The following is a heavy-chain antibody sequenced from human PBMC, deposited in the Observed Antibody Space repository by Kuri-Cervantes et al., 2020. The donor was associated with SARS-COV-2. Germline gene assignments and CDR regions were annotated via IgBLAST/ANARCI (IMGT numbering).Heavy chain of an antibody. J-gene: IGHJ4*02. Sequence: GESLKISCSASGFTFSSYAMHWVRQAPGKGLEYVSAISSNGGSTYYADSVKGRFTISRDNSKNTLYHQMSSLRAEDTAVYYCVKGYCSSTSCYRGGYWGQGTLVTVSS. D-gene: IGHD2-2*02. CDR2: ISSNGGST. CDR1: GFTFSSYA. CDR3: VKGYCSSTSCYRGGY. V-gene: IGHV3-64D*08.